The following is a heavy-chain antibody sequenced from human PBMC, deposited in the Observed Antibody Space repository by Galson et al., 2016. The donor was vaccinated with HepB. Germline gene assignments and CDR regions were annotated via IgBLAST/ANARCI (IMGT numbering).Heavy chain of an antibody. CDR1: GFTFSSYA. V-gene: IGHV3-23*01. CDR2: VTGSGSST. Sequence: SLRLSCAASGFTFSSYAMTWVRQAPGKGLEWVSGVTGSGSSTYYADSVRGRFSISRDNSRNTLSLQMNSLRAEDTAVYYCANSFSGWVPFDYWGQGVLVTVSS. J-gene: IGHJ4*02. D-gene: IGHD6-19*01. CDR3: ANSFSGWVPFDY.